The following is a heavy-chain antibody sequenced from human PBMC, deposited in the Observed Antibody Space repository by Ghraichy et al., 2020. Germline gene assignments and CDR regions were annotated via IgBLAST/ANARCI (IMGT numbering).Heavy chain of an antibody. J-gene: IGHJ3*02. D-gene: IGHD4-17*01. CDR2: IWYDGSNK. Sequence: GGSLRLSCAASGFTFSSYGMHWVRQAPGKWLVWVAVIWYDGSNKYYADSVKGRFTISRDNSKNTLYLQMNSLRAEDTAVYYCARASDYGAFDIWGQGTMVTVSS. CDR1: GFTFSSYG. CDR3: ARASDYGAFDI. V-gene: IGHV3-33*01.